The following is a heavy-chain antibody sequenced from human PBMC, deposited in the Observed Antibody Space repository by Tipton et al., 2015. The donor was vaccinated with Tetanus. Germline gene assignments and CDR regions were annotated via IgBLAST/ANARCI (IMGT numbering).Heavy chain of an antibody. V-gene: IGHV1-2*05. CDR1: GYTFTGYY. Sequence: QVQLVQSGAEVKKPGASVKGSCKASGYTFTGYYMHWVRQAPGQGLEWMGRINPNSGDTNYAQKFQDRVTMTRDTSISTAYMEVSRLRADDTVVYYCGREVRGSGWAYCDYWGQGTLVTVSS. D-gene: IGHD6-19*01. CDR2: INPNSGDT. CDR3: GREVRGSGWAYCDY. J-gene: IGHJ4*02.